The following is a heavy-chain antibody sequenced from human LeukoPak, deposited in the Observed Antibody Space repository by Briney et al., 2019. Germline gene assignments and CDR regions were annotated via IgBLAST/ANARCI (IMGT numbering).Heavy chain of an antibody. J-gene: IGHJ4*02. V-gene: IGHV4-34*01. CDR2: MSFDGNT. D-gene: IGHD5-18*01. Sequence: PSETLSLTCDVYGGSFSGYYWSWIRQSPGKGLEWIVSMSFDGNTFYNPSLKSRVTISLDTSRNQFSLRLTSVTAADTAIHFCTRLNTYGLYFDSWGQGSLVIVSS. CDR3: TRLNTYGLYFDS. CDR1: GGSFSGYY.